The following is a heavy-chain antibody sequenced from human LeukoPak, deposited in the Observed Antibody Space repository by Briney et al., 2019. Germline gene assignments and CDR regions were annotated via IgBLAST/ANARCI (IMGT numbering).Heavy chain of an antibody. CDR3: ATGPRTQFWFDP. J-gene: IGHJ5*02. V-gene: IGHV1-24*01. CDR1: GDTLSDVS. CDR2: FDPEDGET. D-gene: IGHD1-14*01. Sequence: ASVKVSCKVSGDTLSDVSIHWVRQAPGKGLEWMGGFDPEDGETIYAQKFQGRVTMTEDTSTDTAYMELSSLRSEDTAVYYCATGPRTQFWFDPWGQGTLVTVSS.